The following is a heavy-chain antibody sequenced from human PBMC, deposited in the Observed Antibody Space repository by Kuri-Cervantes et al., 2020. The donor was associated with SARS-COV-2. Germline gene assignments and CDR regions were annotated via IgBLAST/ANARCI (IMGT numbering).Heavy chain of an antibody. J-gene: IGHJ4*02. D-gene: IGHD3-22*01. V-gene: IGHV1-69*13. CDR1: GGTFSSYA. Sequence: SVKVSCKASGGTFSSYAISWVRQAPGQGLEWMGGIIPIFGTANYAQKFQGRVTITADESTSTAYMELSSLRSEDTAVYYCARGGATPEGIKYYDSSGYYLTFDYWGQGTLVTVSS. CDR2: IIPIFGTA. CDR3: ARGGATPEGIKYYDSSGYYLTFDY.